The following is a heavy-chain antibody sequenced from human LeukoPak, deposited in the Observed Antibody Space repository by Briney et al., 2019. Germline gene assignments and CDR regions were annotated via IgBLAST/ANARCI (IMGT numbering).Heavy chain of an antibody. CDR1: GFTFSSYW. CDR2: INGDGSST. CDR3: AREARLVRGYYYGMDV. V-gene: IGHV3-74*01. Sequence: QPGGSLRLSCAASGFTFSSYWMHWVRQAPGKGLVWVSRINGDGSSTSYADSVKGRFTIPRDNAKNTLYLQMNSLRAEDTAVYYCAREARLVRGYYYGMDVWGQGTTVTVSS. D-gene: IGHD6-19*01. J-gene: IGHJ6*02.